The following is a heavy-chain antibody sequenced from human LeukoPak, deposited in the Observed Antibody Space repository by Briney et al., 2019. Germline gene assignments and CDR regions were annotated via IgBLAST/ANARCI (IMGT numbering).Heavy chain of an antibody. CDR3: ARDYYMGIVDQ. V-gene: IGHV3-74*01. CDR1: GFTFSNHW. Sequence: PGGSLRLSCEASGFTFSNHWMHWVRQAPGKGLVWVSVISKDGSTSIYADSVRGRLTIPRDNAKNTLYLQMNSLRVEDTSVYYCARDYYMGIVDQWGQGTRVTVSS. J-gene: IGHJ5*02. CDR2: ISKDGSTS. D-gene: IGHD3-22*01.